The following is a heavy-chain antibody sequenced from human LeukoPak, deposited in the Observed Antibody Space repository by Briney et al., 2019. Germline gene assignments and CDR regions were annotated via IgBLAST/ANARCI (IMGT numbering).Heavy chain of an antibody. CDR2: INQDGSGK. D-gene: IGHD1-26*01. CDR3: ARDTDGSLDY. CDR1: GFTFSSYW. J-gene: IGHJ4*02. V-gene: IGHV3-7*01. Sequence: GGSLRLSCAASGFTFSSYWMSWVRQAPGKGLEWVANINQDGSGKYYVDSVKGRFTISRDNAKNSLYLQMNSLRAEDTAVYYCARDTDGSLDYWGQGILVTVAS.